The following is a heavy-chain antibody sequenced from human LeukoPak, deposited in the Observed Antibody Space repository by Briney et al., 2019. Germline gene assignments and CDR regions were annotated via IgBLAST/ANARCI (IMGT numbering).Heavy chain of an antibody. Sequence: PGGSLRLSCVASGSSVSDNYMSWVRQAPGKGLEWVSVIYSGGHTFYGDSVKGRFTTSRDNSKNTLYLQMSGLRVEDTAVYFCARVLPSSPGHYYYGMDVWGQGTTVTVSS. CDR3: ARVLPSSPGHYYYGMDV. CDR2: IYSGGHT. J-gene: IGHJ6*02. D-gene: IGHD2-15*01. V-gene: IGHV3-66*01. CDR1: GSSVSDNY.